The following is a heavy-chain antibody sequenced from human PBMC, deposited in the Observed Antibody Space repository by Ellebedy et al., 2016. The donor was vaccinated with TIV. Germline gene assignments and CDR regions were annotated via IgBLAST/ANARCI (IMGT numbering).Heavy chain of an antibody. CDR3: ARDGVSSTSKMVY. CDR1: GFTFSSYA. V-gene: IGHV3-30*03. CDR2: ISYDGSNE. Sequence: GESLKISCAASGFTFSSYAMHWARQAPGKGLEWVAVISYDGSNENYANSVKGRFTISRDNSKNSLYLQMNGLRDEDTAEYFCARDGVSSTSKMVYWGQGTLVTVSS. D-gene: IGHD6-13*01. J-gene: IGHJ1*01.